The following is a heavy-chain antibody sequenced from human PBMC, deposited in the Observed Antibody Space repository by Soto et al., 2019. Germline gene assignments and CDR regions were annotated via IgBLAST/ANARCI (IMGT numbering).Heavy chain of an antibody. CDR2: MNPNRGNT. V-gene: IGHV1-8*01. CDR3: ARGRVDTFAY. J-gene: IGHJ4*02. CDR1: GYTFTSYD. Sequence: QVQLVQSGAEVKKPGASVKVSCKASGYTFTSYDINWVRQATGQGLEWMGWMNPNRGNTVYAQKFQGRVNMTRNTSLSTAYMELCSLRSEATAVYYCARGRVDTFAYLGQGTLVTVSS.